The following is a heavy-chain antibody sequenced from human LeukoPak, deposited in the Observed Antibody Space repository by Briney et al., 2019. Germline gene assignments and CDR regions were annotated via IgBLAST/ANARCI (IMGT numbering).Heavy chain of an antibody. CDR3: ARDLSTSPYYYYGMDV. CDR2: ISSSGSTI. J-gene: IGHJ6*02. D-gene: IGHD2-2*01. CDR1: GFTFSSYG. Sequence: PGGSLRLSCAASGFTFSSYGMHWVRQAPGKGLEWVSYISSSGSTIYYADSVKGRFTISRDNAKNSLYLQMNSLRAEDTAVYYCARDLSTSPYYYYGMDVWGQGTTVTVSS. V-gene: IGHV3-48*04.